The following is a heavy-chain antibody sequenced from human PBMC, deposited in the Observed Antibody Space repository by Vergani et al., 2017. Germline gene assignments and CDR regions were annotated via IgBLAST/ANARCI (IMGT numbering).Heavy chain of an antibody. CDR2: IYYSGST. CDR3: ARRSTVEWLVKLGWIDP. D-gene: IGHD6-19*01. J-gene: IGHJ5*02. CDR1: GASIRSSNYY. V-gene: IGHV4-39*01. Sequence: QLQLQESGPGLVKPSATLSLTCSVSGASIRSSNYYWGWIRQPPGKGREWIASIYYSGSTYYNPSLKSRVTISVDTSQNQFSLKLSSVTAADTAVYFCARRSTVEWLVKLGWIDPWVQGVLVAVSS.